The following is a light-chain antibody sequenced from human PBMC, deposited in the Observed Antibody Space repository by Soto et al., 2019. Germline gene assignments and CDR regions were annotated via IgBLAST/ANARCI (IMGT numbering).Light chain of an antibody. CDR3: QHYNEWPPAVT. CDR2: GPS. V-gene: IGKV3-15*01. J-gene: IGKJ3*01. CDR1: QNIGSN. Sequence: EIVMTQSPGTLSVSPGERAPLSCRASQNIGSNLAWYQKKPGQAPRLLFYGPSTRTTGIPARFSGGGSGTEFTLTISSLQSEDFGVYYCQHYNEWPPAVTFGPWTKVDL.